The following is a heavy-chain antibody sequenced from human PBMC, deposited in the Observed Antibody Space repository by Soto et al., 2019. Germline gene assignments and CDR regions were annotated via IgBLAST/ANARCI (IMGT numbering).Heavy chain of an antibody. D-gene: IGHD1-26*01. CDR1: GFTFSSYG. Sequence: QVQLVESGGGVVQPGRSLRLSCAASGFTFSSYGMHWVRQAPGQGLEWRAVIWQDGSNKYYADSVKGRFTFSRDNSKNTSYRQLSSLSAEDTAVYYCESLASVGATKGRSNDYWGRGALVTVFS. CDR3: ESLASVGATKGRSNDY. J-gene: IGHJ4*02. CDR2: IWQDGSNK. V-gene: IGHV3-33*01.